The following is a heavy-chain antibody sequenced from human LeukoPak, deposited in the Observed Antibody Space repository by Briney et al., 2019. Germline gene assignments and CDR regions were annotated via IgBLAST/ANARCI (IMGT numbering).Heavy chain of an antibody. Sequence: SETLSLACTVSGGSISSYYWSWIRQPAGKGLEWIGRIYTSGSTNYNPSLKSRVTMSLDTSKNQFSLKLTSVTAADTAVYYCARGGIAAPGYYYYYYMDVWGKGTTVTVSS. CDR2: IYTSGST. V-gene: IGHV4-4*07. CDR1: GGSISSYY. CDR3: ARGGIAAPGYYYYYYMDV. J-gene: IGHJ6*03. D-gene: IGHD6-13*01.